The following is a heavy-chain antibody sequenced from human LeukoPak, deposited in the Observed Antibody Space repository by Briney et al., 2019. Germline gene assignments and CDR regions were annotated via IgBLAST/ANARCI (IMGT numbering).Heavy chain of an antibody. CDR2: IYYSGST. CDR3: ARGITIFGVVTNEYNWFDP. Sequence: SQTLSLTCTVSGGSISSGGYYWSWIRQHPGKGLEWIGYIYYSGSTYYNPSLKSRVTISVDTSKNQFSLKLSSVTAADTAVYYCARGITIFGVVTNEYNWFDPWGQRTLVTVSS. J-gene: IGHJ5*02. D-gene: IGHD3-3*01. V-gene: IGHV4-31*03. CDR1: GGSISSGGYY.